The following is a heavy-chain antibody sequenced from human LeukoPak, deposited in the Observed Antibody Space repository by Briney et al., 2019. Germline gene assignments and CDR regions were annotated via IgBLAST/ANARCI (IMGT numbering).Heavy chain of an antibody. Sequence: GGSLRLSCAASGFVFRSYDMSWVRQAPGKGLEWVSTVSSSGHTTYYADSVKGRFTISRDNSKNTLHLQMNSLRAEDTAVYYCAKSGAAVALYFFDSWGQGTLVTVSS. D-gene: IGHD6-19*01. CDR2: VSSSGHTT. CDR3: AKSGAAVALYFFDS. V-gene: IGHV3-23*01. J-gene: IGHJ4*02. CDR1: GFVFRSYD.